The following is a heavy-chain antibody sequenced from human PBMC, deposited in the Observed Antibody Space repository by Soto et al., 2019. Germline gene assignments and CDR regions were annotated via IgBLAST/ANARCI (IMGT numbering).Heavy chain of an antibody. CDR3: ARVRNDYNKGGFDY. CDR2: IYKSGST. V-gene: IGHV4-4*07. J-gene: IGHJ4*02. Sequence: QVQLQESGPRLVKPSETLSLTCSVSGGSISSYDLTWIRQVAGKELEWIGRIYKSGSTNYNPSLKSRVTMSVDTSNNEFSLKVYSVTAAATAMYYCARVRNDYNKGGFDYWGQGILVTVSS. CDR1: GGSISSYD. D-gene: IGHD4-4*01.